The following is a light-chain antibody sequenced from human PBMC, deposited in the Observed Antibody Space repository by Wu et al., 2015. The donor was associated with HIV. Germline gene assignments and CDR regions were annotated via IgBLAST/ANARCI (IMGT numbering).Light chain of an antibody. Sequence: EIVLTQSPGTLSLSPGERATLSCRASQSVSSSYLAWYQQKPGQALRLLIYGASSRATGIPDRFSGSGSGTDFTLTISRLEPEDFAVYYCQQYGSSPKTFGQETKVEIK. CDR1: QSVSSSY. V-gene: IGKV3-20*01. J-gene: IGKJ1*01. CDR3: QQYGSSPKT. CDR2: GAS.